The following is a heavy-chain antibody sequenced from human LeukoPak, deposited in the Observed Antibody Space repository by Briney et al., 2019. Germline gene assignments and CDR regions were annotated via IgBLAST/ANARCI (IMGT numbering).Heavy chain of an antibody. J-gene: IGHJ5*02. CDR3: ARGPVALGWFAP. Sequence: SETLSLTCTVSGGSMTPYYWSWLRQPPGKELEWMGYIYYSGNTDYNPSFESRVTISLDTTRNQLSLDLTSVTAADTATYFCARGPVALGWFAPWGQGTLVIVSS. CDR1: GGSMTPYY. D-gene: IGHD1-26*01. CDR2: IYYSGNT. V-gene: IGHV4-59*08.